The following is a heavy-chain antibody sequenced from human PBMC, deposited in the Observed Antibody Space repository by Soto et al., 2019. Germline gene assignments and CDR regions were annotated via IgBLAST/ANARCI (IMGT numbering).Heavy chain of an antibody. CDR1: ADSISSYY. CDR2: IYRSGSA. D-gene: IGHD1-26*01. CDR3: ARDAPYLLDAFEM. Sequence: QVQLQESGPGLVKPSETLSLTCTVSADSISSYYWSWIRQPPGKGLEWIGYIYRSGSANYYPSLQSRVTISVDTSKNQISLNLRSVTAADTAVYYCARDAPYLLDAFEMWGQGTVVTVSS. J-gene: IGHJ3*02. V-gene: IGHV4-59*01.